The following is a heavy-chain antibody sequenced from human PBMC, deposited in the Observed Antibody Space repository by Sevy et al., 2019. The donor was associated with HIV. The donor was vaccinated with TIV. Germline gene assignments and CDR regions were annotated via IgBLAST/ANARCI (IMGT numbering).Heavy chain of an antibody. D-gene: IGHD6-13*01. Sequence: GGSLRLSCAASGFTFSSYWMSWVRQAPGKGLEWVANIKQDGSEKYYVDSVKGRFTIPRDNAKNSLYLQMNSLRAEDTAVYYCAREEGRYLAAAVLHPYYYYYGMDVWGQGTTVTVSS. CDR1: GFTFSSYW. CDR3: AREEGRYLAAAVLHPYYYYYGMDV. J-gene: IGHJ6*02. V-gene: IGHV3-7*01. CDR2: IKQDGSEK.